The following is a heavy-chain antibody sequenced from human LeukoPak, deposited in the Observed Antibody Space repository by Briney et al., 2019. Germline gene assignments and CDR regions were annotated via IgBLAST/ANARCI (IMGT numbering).Heavy chain of an antibody. Sequence: PSETLSLTCAVSGYSISSGYYWGWIRQPPGKGLEWIGSIYHSGSTYYNPSPKSRVTISVDTSKNQFSLKLSSVTAADTAVYYCARSNYGDNHDYWGQGTLVTVSS. CDR1: GYSISSGYY. CDR3: ARSNYGDNHDY. CDR2: IYHSGST. V-gene: IGHV4-38-2*01. D-gene: IGHD4-17*01. J-gene: IGHJ4*02.